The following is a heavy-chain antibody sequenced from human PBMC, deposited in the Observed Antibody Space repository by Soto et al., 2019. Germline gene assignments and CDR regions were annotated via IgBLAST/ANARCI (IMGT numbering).Heavy chain of an antibody. CDR3: ARDLRRCISTSCYAGYYYYGMDV. D-gene: IGHD2-2*01. J-gene: IGHJ6*02. CDR2: ISYDGSNK. CDR1: GFTFSSYA. V-gene: IGHV3-30-3*01. Sequence: HPGGSLRLSCAASGFTFSSYAMHWVRQAPGKGLEWVAVISYDGSNKYYADSVKGRFTISRDNSKNTLYLQMNSLRAEDTAVYYCARDLRRCISTSCYAGYYYYGMDVWGQGTTVTVSS.